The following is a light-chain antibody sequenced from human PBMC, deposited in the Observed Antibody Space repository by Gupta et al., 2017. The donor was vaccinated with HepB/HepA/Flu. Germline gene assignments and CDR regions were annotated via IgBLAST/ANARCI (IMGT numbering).Light chain of an antibody. Sequence: SSELTQGPSVSVALGQTVRITCHGDSLRNYYATWYQQKPGQPPVMVIYGKNKRPSGIPDRCYGYRSGTTAFINITGEQAADDAYYYCSYPDSSASWLFGGGTTLTVL. V-gene: IGLV3-19*01. CDR1: SLRNYY. CDR3: SYPDSSASWL. CDR2: GKN. J-gene: IGLJ2*01.